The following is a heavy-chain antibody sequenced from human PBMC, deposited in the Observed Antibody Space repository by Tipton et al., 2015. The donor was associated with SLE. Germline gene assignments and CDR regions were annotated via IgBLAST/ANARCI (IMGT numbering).Heavy chain of an antibody. CDR2: ISSSSSYI. CDR3: ARGKDTQGGDAFDI. D-gene: IGHD2-15*01. Sequence: SLRLSCAASGFTFSSYSMNWVRQAPGKGLEWVSSISSSSSYIYYADSVKGRFTISRDNAKNSLYLQMNSLRAEDTAVYYCARGKDTQGGDAFDIWGQGTMVTVSS. CDR1: GFTFSSYS. J-gene: IGHJ3*02. V-gene: IGHV3-21*01.